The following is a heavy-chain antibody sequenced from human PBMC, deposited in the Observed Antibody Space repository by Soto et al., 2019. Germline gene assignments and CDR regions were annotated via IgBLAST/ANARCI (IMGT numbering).Heavy chain of an antibody. D-gene: IGHD4-17*01. CDR2: IXXSXGXX. Sequence: GGSLRLSCAASGFTFSSYEINWVRQAPGEGVGGVXHIXXSXGXXXYXXSVKGRFTISRGNAKKSLYLPMNSLRADDTAVYYCARVRLAYGDIDSWGQGTLVTASS. CDR1: GFTFSSYE. J-gene: IGHJ4*02. V-gene: IGHV3-48*03. CDR3: ARVRLAYGDIDS.